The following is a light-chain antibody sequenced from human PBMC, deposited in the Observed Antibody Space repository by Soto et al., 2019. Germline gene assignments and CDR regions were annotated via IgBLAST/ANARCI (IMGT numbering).Light chain of an antibody. J-gene: IGKJ5*01. Sequence: EIVLTESPGTLSLSPGERATLSCRASERLSSVYLAWYQQRPGQPPRLLIYGASNRATGIPDRFSGSGSGTDFTLIINRLEPEDVAIYYCHQYGGSPRITFGQGTRLETK. CDR3: HQYGGSPRIT. V-gene: IGKV3-20*01. CDR2: GAS. CDR1: ERLSSVY.